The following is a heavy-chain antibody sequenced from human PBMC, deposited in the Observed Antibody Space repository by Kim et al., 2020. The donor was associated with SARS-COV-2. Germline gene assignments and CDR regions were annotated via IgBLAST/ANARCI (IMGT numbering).Heavy chain of an antibody. CDR2: IKSKTDGGTT. V-gene: IGHV3-15*01. CDR3: TTALVTVTTEDDAFDI. CDR1: GFTFSNAW. J-gene: IGHJ3*02. Sequence: GGSLRLSCAASGFTFSNAWMSWVRQAPGKGLEWVGRIKSKTDGGTTDYAAPVKGRFTISRDDSKNTLYLQMNSLKTEDTAVYYCTTALVTVTTEDDAFDIWGQGTMVTVSS. D-gene: IGHD4-4*01.